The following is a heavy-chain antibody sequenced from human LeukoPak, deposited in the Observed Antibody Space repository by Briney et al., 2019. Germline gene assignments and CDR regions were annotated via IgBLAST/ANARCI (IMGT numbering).Heavy chain of an antibody. CDR2: IYTSGST. J-gene: IGHJ6*02. CDR1: GGSISSGRYY. D-gene: IGHD2-2*01. Sequence: SQTLSLTCTVSGGSISSGRYYWSWLRQPAGKGLEWIGRIYTSGSTNYNPSLKSRVTISVDTSKNQFSLKLSSVTAADTAVYYCARERCSSTSCYLAYYYYGMDVWGQGTTVTVSS. V-gene: IGHV4-61*02. CDR3: ARERCSSTSCYLAYYYYGMDV.